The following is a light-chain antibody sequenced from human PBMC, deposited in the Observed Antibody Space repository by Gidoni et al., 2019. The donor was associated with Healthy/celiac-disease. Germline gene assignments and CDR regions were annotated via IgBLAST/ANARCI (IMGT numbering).Light chain of an antibody. CDR3: QQYNSYPMYT. Sequence: DIPMTQSPSTLSASVGDRVTITCRASQSISSWLAWYQQKPGKAPKLLIYKASSLESGVPSRFSGSGSGTEFTLTISSLQPDDLATYYCQQYNSYPMYTFGQGTKLEIK. CDR1: QSISSW. CDR2: KAS. V-gene: IGKV1-5*03. J-gene: IGKJ2*01.